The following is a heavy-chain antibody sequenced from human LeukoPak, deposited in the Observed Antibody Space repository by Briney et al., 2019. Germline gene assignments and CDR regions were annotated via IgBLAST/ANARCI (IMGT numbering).Heavy chain of an antibody. CDR3: ARHLYDKTGRPLDS. D-gene: IGHD3-9*01. Sequence: SETLSLTCAVYGGSFSGYYWSWIRQPPGKGLEWIGEINHSGSTNYNPSLKSRVTISVDTSKNQFSLNLSSVTAADTTIYYCARHLYDKTGRPLDSWGQGTLVTVSS. CDR1: GGSFSGYY. V-gene: IGHV4-34*01. CDR2: INHSGST. J-gene: IGHJ4*02.